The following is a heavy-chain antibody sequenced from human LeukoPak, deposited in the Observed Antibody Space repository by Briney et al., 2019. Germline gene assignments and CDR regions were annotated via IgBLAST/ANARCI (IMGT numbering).Heavy chain of an antibody. J-gene: IGHJ4*02. CDR3: ARDDGSSSGYPHY. D-gene: IGHD3-22*01. CDR1: GGTFSIYA. CDR2: IIPIFGTA. Sequence: ASVKVSCKASGGTFSIYAISWVRQAPGQGLEWMGGIIPIFGTANYAQKFQGRVTITADESTSTAYMELSSLRSEDTAVYYCARDDGSSSGYPHYWGRGTLVTVSS. V-gene: IGHV1-69*01.